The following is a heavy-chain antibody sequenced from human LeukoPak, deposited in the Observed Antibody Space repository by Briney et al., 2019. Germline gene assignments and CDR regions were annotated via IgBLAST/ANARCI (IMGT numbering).Heavy chain of an antibody. J-gene: IGHJ4*02. Sequence: SETLTLTCAVYGGSFSGYYWSWIRQPPGKGLEWIGEINHSGSANYNPSLKSRVTISADTSKNQFSLTLSSVTAADTAVYYCARTRYYYNSRSYGAPYYFDYWGQGTLVTVSS. CDR2: INHSGSA. V-gene: IGHV4-34*01. CDR1: GGSFSGYY. D-gene: IGHD3-10*01. CDR3: ARTRYYYNSRSYGAPYYFDY.